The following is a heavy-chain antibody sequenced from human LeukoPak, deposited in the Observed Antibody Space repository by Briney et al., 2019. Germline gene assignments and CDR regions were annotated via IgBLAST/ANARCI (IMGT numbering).Heavy chain of an antibody. Sequence: ASVKVSCKASGYTFTSYGISWVRQAPGQGLEWMGWISAYNGNTNYAQKLQGRVTMTTDTSTSTAYMELRSLRSDDTAVNYCAGPSGYCSSTSCYATFDYWGQGTLVTVSS. J-gene: IGHJ4*02. V-gene: IGHV1-18*01. CDR2: ISAYNGNT. D-gene: IGHD2-2*01. CDR3: AGPSGYCSSTSCYATFDY. CDR1: GYTFTSYG.